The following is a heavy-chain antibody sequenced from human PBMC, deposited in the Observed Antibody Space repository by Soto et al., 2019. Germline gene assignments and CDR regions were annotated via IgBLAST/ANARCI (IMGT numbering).Heavy chain of an antibody. CDR1: GDTFSNYV. CDR2: IVPIFGTA. D-gene: IGHD6-13*01. Sequence: QVQLVQSGAEVKKPGSSVKVACKVSGDTFSNYVINWVRQAPGQGLEWMGVIVPIFGTANYAQKLQGRVTITADEFTITAYMELSGLRSDDTATYYCARETSAPGTFREDASDIWGQGTLVTVSS. J-gene: IGHJ3*02. V-gene: IGHV1-69*12. CDR3: ARETSAPGTFREDASDI.